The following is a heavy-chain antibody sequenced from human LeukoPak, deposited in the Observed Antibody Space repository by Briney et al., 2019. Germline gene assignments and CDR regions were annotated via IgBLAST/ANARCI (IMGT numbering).Heavy chain of an antibody. CDR1: GGSISSGGYY. Sequence: SQTLSLTCTASGGSISSGGYYWSWIRQPPGKGLEWIGYIYHSGSTYYNPSLKSRVTISVDRSKNQFSLKLSSVTAADTAVYYCARGIFGVGSHWGQGTLVTVSS. D-gene: IGHD3-3*01. CDR2: IYHSGST. J-gene: IGHJ4*02. V-gene: IGHV4-30-2*01. CDR3: ARGIFGVGSH.